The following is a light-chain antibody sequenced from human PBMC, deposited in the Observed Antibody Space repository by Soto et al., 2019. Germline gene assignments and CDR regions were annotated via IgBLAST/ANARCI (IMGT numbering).Light chain of an antibody. J-gene: IGLJ1*01. V-gene: IGLV2-8*01. CDR3: SSFAGTNSFV. CDR2: EVT. Sequence: QSALTQPPPPSGPPGQSVTTSGPGTTGAIGAFNYVSWYQQRPGKAPKLIIYEVTRRPSGVPDRIFASKSDTTAFLTVSGLQAEDEADYYCSSFAGTNSFVFGTGTKLTVL. CDR1: TGAIGAFNY.